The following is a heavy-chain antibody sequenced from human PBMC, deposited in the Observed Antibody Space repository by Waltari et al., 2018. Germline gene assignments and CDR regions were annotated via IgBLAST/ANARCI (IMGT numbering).Heavy chain of an antibody. CDR3: AAALAYCGGDCRAFDY. J-gene: IGHJ4*02. CDR2: IYHGGST. CDR1: GYSISSGYY. D-gene: IGHD2-21*02. V-gene: IGHV4-38-2*01. Sequence: QVQLQESGPGLVKPSETLSLTCAVSGYSISSGYYWGWIRQPPGKGLEWIGSIYHGGSTYYNPTLKSRGTISVDTSKNQFSLKLSSVTAADTAVYYCAAALAYCGGDCRAFDYWGQGTLVTVSS.